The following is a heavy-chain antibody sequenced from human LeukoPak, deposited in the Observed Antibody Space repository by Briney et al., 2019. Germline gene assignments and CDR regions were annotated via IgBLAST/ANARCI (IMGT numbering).Heavy chain of an antibody. CDR1: GYSFTSYW. V-gene: IGHV1-46*01. J-gene: IGHJ4*02. CDR3: ARDNAAPYYFDY. CDR2: INPSGGST. D-gene: IGHD6-6*01. Sequence: GESLKISCKGSGYSFTSYWIGWVRQAPGQGLEWMGIINPSGGSTSYAQKFQGRVTMTRGMSTSTVYMELSSLRSEDTAVYYCARDNAAPYYFDYWGQGTLVTVSS.